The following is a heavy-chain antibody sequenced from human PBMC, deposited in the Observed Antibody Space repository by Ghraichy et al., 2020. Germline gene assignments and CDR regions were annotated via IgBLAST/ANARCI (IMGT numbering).Heavy chain of an antibody. Sequence: SETLSLTCTGSGGYVGNDRSYWGRIRQTPGRRREWIGTMFYSGTTYYNPSLRRRVYMSVDTSKNQFSLRLRPVTAADTALYFCAGLPYVYDYSGSYYSPFEEWGQGTFVAVSS. D-gene: IGHD3-10*01. CDR2: MFYSGTT. V-gene: IGHV4-39*01. CDR3: AGLPYVYDYSGSYYSPFEE. CDR1: GGYVGNDRSY. J-gene: IGHJ1*01.